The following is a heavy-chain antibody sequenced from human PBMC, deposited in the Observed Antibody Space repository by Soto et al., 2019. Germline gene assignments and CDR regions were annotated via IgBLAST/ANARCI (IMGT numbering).Heavy chain of an antibody. CDR2: IKSKTDGGTT. Sequence: EVQLVESGGGLVKPGGSLRLSCAASGFTFSNAWMNWVRQAPGKGLEWVGRIKSKTDGGTTDYAAPVKGRFTNSRDDSINTLYLQMNSLKAEDTAVYYCTTEYQGIFGDYDFDYWGQRTLVTVSS. CDR1: GFTFSNAW. CDR3: TTEYQGIFGDYDFDY. V-gene: IGHV3-15*07. D-gene: IGHD3-3*01. J-gene: IGHJ4*02.